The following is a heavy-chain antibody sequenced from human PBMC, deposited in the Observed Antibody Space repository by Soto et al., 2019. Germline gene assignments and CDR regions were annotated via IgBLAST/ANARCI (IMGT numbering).Heavy chain of an antibody. V-gene: IGHV3-30*18. CDR2: ISYDGSNK. CDR3: AKGVVVVPAAPRYYYYGTDV. Sequence: GGSLRLSCAASGFTFSSYGMHWVRQAPGKGLEWVAVISYDGSNKYYADSVKGRFTISRDNSKNTLYLQMNSLRAEDTAVYYCAKGVVVVPAAPRYYYYGTDVWGQGTTVTVSS. CDR1: GFTFSSYG. D-gene: IGHD2-2*01. J-gene: IGHJ6*02.